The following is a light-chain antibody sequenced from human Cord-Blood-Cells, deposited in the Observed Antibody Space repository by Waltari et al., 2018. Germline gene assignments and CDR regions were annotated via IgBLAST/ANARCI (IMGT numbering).Light chain of an antibody. V-gene: IGLV2-14*01. CDR2: YVS. J-gene: IGLJ2*01. CDR3: SSYTGSNTLGV. Sequence: QSALTQPASVSGSPGQSITISCTGTSSDVGGYNYFPWYQQNPGKAPKLMIYYVSKRPSGVFNRFSGSKSGTTASLTISGLQAEDGADYYCSSYTGSNTLGVFGGGTKLTVL. CDR1: SSDVGGYNY.